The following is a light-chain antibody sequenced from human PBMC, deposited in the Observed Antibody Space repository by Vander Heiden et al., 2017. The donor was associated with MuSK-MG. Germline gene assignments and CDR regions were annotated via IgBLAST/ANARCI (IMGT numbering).Light chain of an antibody. CDR2: STN. V-gene: IGLV8-61*01. CDR3: VLYMGSGIHWV. CDR1: SGSVSTSYY. J-gene: IGLJ3*02. Sequence: QTVVTQEPSFSVSPGGTVTLTCGLSSGSVSTSYYPSWYQQTPGQAPRTLIYSTNTRSSGVPDRFSGSILGKKAALTTTGAQADDESDYYCVLYMGSGIHWVFGGGTKLTVL.